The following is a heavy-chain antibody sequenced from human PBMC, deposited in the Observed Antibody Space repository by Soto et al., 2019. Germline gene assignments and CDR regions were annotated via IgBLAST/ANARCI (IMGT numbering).Heavy chain of an antibody. CDR2: MNPNSGNT. V-gene: IGHV1-8*01. Sequence: QVQLVQSGAEVKKPGASVKVSCKASGYTFTSYDINWVRQATGQGLEWMGWMNPNSGNTGYAQKFQGRVTMTRNTSXSXXYMELSSLRSEDTAVYYCARGNYDFWSGDLNWFDPWGQGTLVTVSS. D-gene: IGHD3-3*01. J-gene: IGHJ5*02. CDR3: ARGNYDFWSGDLNWFDP. CDR1: GYTFTSYD.